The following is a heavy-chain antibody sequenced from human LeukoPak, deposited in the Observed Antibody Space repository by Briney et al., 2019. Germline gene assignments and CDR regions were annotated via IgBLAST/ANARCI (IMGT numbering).Heavy chain of an antibody. Sequence: GASVKVSCKASGYTFTGYYMHWVRQAPGQGLEWMGWINPNSGGTNYAQKFQGRVTMTRDTSIRTVYMDLSRLRSDDTAVYYCARDQYYDSSGYYVGNDYWGQGTLVTVSS. J-gene: IGHJ4*02. V-gene: IGHV1-2*02. CDR2: INPNSGGT. CDR1: GYTFTGYY. CDR3: ARDQYYDSSGYYVGNDY. D-gene: IGHD3-22*01.